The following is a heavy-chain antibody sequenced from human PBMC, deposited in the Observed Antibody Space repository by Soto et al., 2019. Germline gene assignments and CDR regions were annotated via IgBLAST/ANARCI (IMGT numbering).Heavy chain of an antibody. CDR1: GGTFSSYA. Sequence: QVQLVQSGAEVKTPGSSVKVSCKASGGTFSSYAISWVRQSPGHGLEWMGGIIPIFGTENYAQKFQGRVTITADESTSTAYMELSSLRSEDTAVYYCARDQMYNWNYVRAFDIWGQGTMVTVSS. CDR2: IIPIFGTE. D-gene: IGHD1-7*01. CDR3: ARDQMYNWNYVRAFDI. J-gene: IGHJ3*02. V-gene: IGHV1-69*01.